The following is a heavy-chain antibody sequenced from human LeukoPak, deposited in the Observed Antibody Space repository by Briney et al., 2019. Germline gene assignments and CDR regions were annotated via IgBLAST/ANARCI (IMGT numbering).Heavy chain of an antibody. J-gene: IGHJ4*02. CDR3: TRHTYFYDSPGAYYFDY. D-gene: IGHD3-22*01. CDR1: VYSISSGHY. V-gene: IGHV4-38-2*01. CDR2: IHHSGRT. Sequence: SETLSLTCAVSVYSISSGHYWGWIRQPPGKGLEWIGSIHHSGRTYHNSSLKSRVTISVDTSKNQFSLRLSSVTAADTAVYYCTRHTYFYDSPGAYYFDYWGPGTLVTVSS.